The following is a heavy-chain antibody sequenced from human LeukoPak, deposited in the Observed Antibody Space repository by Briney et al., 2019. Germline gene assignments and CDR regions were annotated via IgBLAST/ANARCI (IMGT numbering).Heavy chain of an antibody. CDR2: IYPGDSGT. CDR1: GYSFTSDW. J-gene: IGHJ6*02. D-gene: IGHD6-13*01. Sequence: HGESLKISCKGSGYSFTSDWIAWVRQMPGKGLEWMGIIYPGDSGTRYSPSFQGQVTFSADKSIGTAYLQWSSLKASDTAMYYCARPGYSGRAAYGLDVWGQGTTVTVSS. V-gene: IGHV5-51*01. CDR3: ARPGYSGRAAYGLDV.